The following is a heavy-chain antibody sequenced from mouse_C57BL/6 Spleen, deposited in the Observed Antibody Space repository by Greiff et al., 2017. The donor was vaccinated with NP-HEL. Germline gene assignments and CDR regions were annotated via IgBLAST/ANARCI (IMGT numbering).Heavy chain of an antibody. CDR3: ARQYDYDVGYAMDY. Sequence: EVKLMESGGGLVKPGGSLKLSCAASGFTFSSYGMSWVRQTPDKRLEWVATISSGGSYTYYPDKVTGRFTISRDNAKNTLYLQMSSLKSEDTAMYYCARQYDYDVGYAMDYWGQGTSVTVSS. CDR1: GFTFSSYG. J-gene: IGHJ4*01. V-gene: IGHV5-6*03. CDR2: ISSGGSYT. D-gene: IGHD2-4*01.